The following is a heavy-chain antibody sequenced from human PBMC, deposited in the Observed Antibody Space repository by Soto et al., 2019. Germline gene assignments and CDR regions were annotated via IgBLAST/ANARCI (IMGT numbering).Heavy chain of an antibody. D-gene: IGHD5-18*01. CDR2: MSYDGINE. CDR3: ASRSVPGYSYAEGFDY. CDR1: GIAFSAYT. Sequence: QVQLVESGGGVVQPGRSLRLSCAASGIAFSAYTIHWVRQAPGKGLEWVAVMSYDGINEYYADSVKGRFTISRDNSRNTMYLQMNSLRADDTAVYYCASRSVPGYSYAEGFDYWGQGTLVTVSS. J-gene: IGHJ4*02. V-gene: IGHV3-30-3*01.